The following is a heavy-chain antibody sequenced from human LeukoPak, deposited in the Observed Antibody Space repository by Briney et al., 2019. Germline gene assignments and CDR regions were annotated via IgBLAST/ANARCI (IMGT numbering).Heavy chain of an antibody. CDR3: ARLCYYYYMDV. V-gene: IGHV4-59*01. J-gene: IGHJ6*03. CDR2: IYYSGST. CDR1: LGSTSGYH. Sequence: PGALSLTCMVPLGSTSGYHRTWIRETPGKGLAWIGYIYYSGSTNYNPSLKSRVTISVDTSKNQFSLKLSSATAADTAVYYCARLCYYYYMDVWGKGTTVTVSS.